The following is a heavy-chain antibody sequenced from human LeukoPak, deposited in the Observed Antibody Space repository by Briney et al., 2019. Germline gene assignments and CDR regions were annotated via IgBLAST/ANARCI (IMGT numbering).Heavy chain of an antibody. V-gene: IGHV3-7*03. CDR3: AKVRRSSGWYYPFDY. D-gene: IGHD6-19*01. Sequence: PGGSLRLSCAASGFIFSSYWMSWVRQAPGKGLEWVANIKQDGSEKYYVDSVKGRFTISRDNAKNSLHLQMNSLRAEDTAVYYCAKVRRSSGWYYPFDYWGQGTLVTVSS. CDR2: IKQDGSEK. J-gene: IGHJ4*02. CDR1: GFIFSSYW.